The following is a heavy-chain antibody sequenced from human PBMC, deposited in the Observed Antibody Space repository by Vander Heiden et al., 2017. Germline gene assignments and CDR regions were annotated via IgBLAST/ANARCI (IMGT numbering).Heavy chain of an antibody. J-gene: IGHJ4*02. V-gene: IGHV3-30*01. CDR3: ASVIGD. Sequence: QVQLVESGGGVVQPGRSLRLSCAASGFTFSTYSFHWVRQAPGKGLEWGAVISYDGIKKHYADSVNGRFTISREKYKNTVYLQMNSLRAEDTAVYYCASVIGDWGQGSLGTVSS. CDR2: ISYDGIKK. CDR1: GFTFSTYS.